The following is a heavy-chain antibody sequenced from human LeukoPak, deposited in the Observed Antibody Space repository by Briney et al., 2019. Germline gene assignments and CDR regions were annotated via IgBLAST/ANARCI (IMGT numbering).Heavy chain of an antibody. J-gene: IGHJ4*02. CDR2: IRSSSSYI. CDR1: GFTLSSYT. Sequence: PGGSLRLSCAASGFTLSSYTMNWVRQAPGKGLEWVSSIRSSSSYIYYADSVKGRFTISRDNAKNSLYLQMNSLRAEDTAVYYCARGARMTTVTPWGFDYWGQGTPVTVST. D-gene: IGHD4-17*01. CDR3: ARGARMTTVTPWGFDY. V-gene: IGHV3-21*01.